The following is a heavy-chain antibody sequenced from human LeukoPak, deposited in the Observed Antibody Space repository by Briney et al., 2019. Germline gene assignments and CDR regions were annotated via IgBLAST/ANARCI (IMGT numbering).Heavy chain of an antibody. Sequence: GSLRLSCAASGFTFSDYYMSWMRQAPGQGLEWVSYISTSVTIIYYADSVKGRFTISRDNAKNSLYLQMNSLRAGDTAVYYCARDFHYYDSSGLPGYWGQGTLVTVSS. J-gene: IGHJ4*02. D-gene: IGHD3-22*01. CDR2: ISTSVTII. CDR3: ARDFHYYDSSGLPGY. V-gene: IGHV3-11*04. CDR1: GFTFSDYY.